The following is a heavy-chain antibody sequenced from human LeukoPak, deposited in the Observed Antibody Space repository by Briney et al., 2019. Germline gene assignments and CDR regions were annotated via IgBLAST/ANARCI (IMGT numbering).Heavy chain of an antibody. CDR2: FYASDGTS. J-gene: IGHJ1*01. CDR3: ATPIPAGGAQYFQH. CDR1: GYTFSSYY. V-gene: IGHV1-46*01. D-gene: IGHD6-13*01. Sequence: ASVKVSCKASGYTFSSYYIHWVRQAPGQGLEWMGIFYASDGTSRYAQKFQGRVTMTRDTATSTVYMELSSITSEDTVNYYCATPIPAGGAQYFQHWGQGTLVTVSS.